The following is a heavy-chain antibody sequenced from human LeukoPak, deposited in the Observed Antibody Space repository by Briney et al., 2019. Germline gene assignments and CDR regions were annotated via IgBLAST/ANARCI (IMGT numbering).Heavy chain of an antibody. D-gene: IGHD5-24*01. CDR3: ARGRDRSKTGDH. Sequence: SETLSLTCAVCGGSCYDYYCSWVRQPPGKGLEWIGEIHPSGISYHNPSLMSRVTISIDTSKSQFSLRLTSVTAADTAFYYCARGRDRSKTGDHWGQGSLVTVSS. CDR2: IHPSGIS. CDR1: GGSCYDYY. V-gene: IGHV4-34*01. J-gene: IGHJ4*02.